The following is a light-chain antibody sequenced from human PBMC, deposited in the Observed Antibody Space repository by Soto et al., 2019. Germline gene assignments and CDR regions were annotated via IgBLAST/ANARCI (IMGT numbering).Light chain of an antibody. Sequence: EIVMTQSPDTMSVSPGGRTTLSCRASQSISDTLAWYQQKPGQAPRLLIHGASTRATGFPARFSGSGSGTDFTLTISSLQSEDFAVYYCQQYHSSPRTFGQGTKVDIK. CDR3: QQYHSSPRT. V-gene: IGKV3-15*01. CDR2: GAS. CDR1: QSISDT. J-gene: IGKJ1*01.